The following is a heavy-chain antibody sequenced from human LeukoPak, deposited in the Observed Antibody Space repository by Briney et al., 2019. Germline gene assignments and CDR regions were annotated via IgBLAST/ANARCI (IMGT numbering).Heavy chain of an antibody. CDR3: ASNPEWEWEGFDY. CDR1: GGSISSSSYY. V-gene: IGHV4-39*07. Sequence: KPSETLSLTCTVSGGSISSSSYYWGWIRQAPGKGLEWIGSIYYSGSTYYNPSLKSRVTISVDTSKNQFSLKLSSVTAADTAVYYCASNPEWEWEGFDYWGQGTLVTVSS. J-gene: IGHJ4*02. CDR2: IYYSGST. D-gene: IGHD1-26*01.